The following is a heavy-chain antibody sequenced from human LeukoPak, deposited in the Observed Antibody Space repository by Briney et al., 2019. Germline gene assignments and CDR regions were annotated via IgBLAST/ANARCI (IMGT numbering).Heavy chain of an antibody. CDR2: ITSGGDYM. CDR1: GFTFGGYT. D-gene: IGHD2-2*01. CDR3: ARRNPHIVVVPAATIDYYYMDV. V-gene: IGHV3-21*01. Sequence: GGSLRLSCAASGFTFGGYTMSWVRQAPGKGLQWVSTITSGGDYMYYADPVKGRFTISRDNAKNSLYLQMNSLRAEDTAVYYCARRNPHIVVVPAATIDYYYMDVWGKGTTVTVSS. J-gene: IGHJ6*03.